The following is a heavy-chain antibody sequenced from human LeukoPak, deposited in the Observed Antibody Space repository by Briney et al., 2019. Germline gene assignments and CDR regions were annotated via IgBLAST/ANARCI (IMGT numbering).Heavy chain of an antibody. V-gene: IGHV3-9*01. CDR1: GFTLDDYA. J-gene: IGHJ6*04. CDR2: ISWNSGSI. CDR3: AELGITMIGGV. Sequence: GRSLRLSCAGSGFTLDDYAMHWVRQAPGKGLEWVSGISWNSGSIGYADSVKGRFSISRENAKNSLYLQMNSLRAEDTAVYYCAELGITMIGGVWGKGTTVTISS. D-gene: IGHD3-10*02.